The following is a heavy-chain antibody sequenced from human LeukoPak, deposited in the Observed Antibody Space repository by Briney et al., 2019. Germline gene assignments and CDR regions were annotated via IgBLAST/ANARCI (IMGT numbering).Heavy chain of an antibody. V-gene: IGHV4-34*01. Sequence: SETLSLTCAVYGGSFSGSYWSWIRQPPGKGLEWIGSISYSGNTYYNPSLKSRVTVSVDTSKNQFSLKLSSVTAADTAVYYCARIVGWGRSGYAGDFWGQGTLLTVSS. D-gene: IGHD5-12*01. CDR2: ISYSGNT. CDR3: ARIVGWGRSGYAGDF. J-gene: IGHJ4*02. CDR1: GGSFSGSY.